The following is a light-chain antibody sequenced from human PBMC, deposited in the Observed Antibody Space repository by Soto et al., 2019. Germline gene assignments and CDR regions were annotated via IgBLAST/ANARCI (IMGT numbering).Light chain of an antibody. CDR1: SSDVGNYNL. CDR2: EDT. J-gene: IGLJ2*01. V-gene: IGLV2-23*01. CDR3: SSYAGSRFE. Sequence: QSVLTQPASVSGSPGQSITISCTGTSSDVGNYNLVSWYQQRPGKAPKLMIFEDTKRPSGVSDRFSGSRSGNTASLTISGLQADDEADYYCSSYAGSRFEFGGGTKLTVL.